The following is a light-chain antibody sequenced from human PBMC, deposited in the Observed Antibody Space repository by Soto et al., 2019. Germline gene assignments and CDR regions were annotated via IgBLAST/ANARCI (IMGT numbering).Light chain of an antibody. CDR3: QQYNSYSET. J-gene: IGKJ1*01. Sequence: DIQMTQSPSTLSAXVGDRVTITCRASQSISSWLAWYQQKPGKAPKLLIYKASSLESGVPSRFSGXXXXXXXTXTISSLQPDDFATYYCQQYNSYSETFGQGTKVEIK. CDR1: QSISSW. CDR2: KAS. V-gene: IGKV1-5*03.